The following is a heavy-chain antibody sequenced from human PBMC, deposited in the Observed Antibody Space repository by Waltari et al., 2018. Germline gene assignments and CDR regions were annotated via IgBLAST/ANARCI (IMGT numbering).Heavy chain of an antibody. CDR2: MNPNSGNT. CDR1: GYTFTSYD. V-gene: IGHV1-8*01. J-gene: IGHJ5*02. D-gene: IGHD6-13*01. CDR3: ARVSRPLIAAAGIGWFDP. Sequence: QVQLVQSGAEVKKPGASVKVSCKASGYTFTSYDINWVRQATGQGLEWMGWMNPNSGNTGYAQKFQGRVTMTRNTSISTAYMELSSLGSEDTAVYYCARVSRPLIAAAGIGWFDPWGQGTLVTVSS.